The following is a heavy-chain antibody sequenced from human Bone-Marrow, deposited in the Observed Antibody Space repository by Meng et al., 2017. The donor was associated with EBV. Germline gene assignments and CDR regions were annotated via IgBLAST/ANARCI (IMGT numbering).Heavy chain of an antibody. J-gene: IGHJ4*02. CDR2: FDPEDGET. CDR1: XXXLTELS. V-gene: IGHV1-24*01. CDR3: ATGRGYSGYVRMGDEWWFDY. D-gene: IGHD5-12*01. Sequence: QVQLVQSGAEVKKPXASVKVSXXVSXXXLTELSMHWVRQAPGKGLEWMGGFDPEDGETIYAQKFQGRVTMTEDTSTDTAYMELSSLRSEDTAVYYCATGRGYSGYVRMGDEWWFDYWGQGTLVTISS.